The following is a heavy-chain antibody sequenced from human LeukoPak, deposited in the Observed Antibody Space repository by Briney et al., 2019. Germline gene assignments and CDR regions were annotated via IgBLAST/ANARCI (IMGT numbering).Heavy chain of an antibody. CDR1: GFTFSSHW. Sequence: GGSLRLSCAASGFTFSSHWIHWVRQAPGKGLVWVSGINRDESSTSYADSVKGRFTISRDNAKNTLYLQMNSLRAEDTAVYYCARGSGNEPFDYWGQGTLVTVSS. CDR2: INRDESST. CDR3: ARGSGNEPFDY. J-gene: IGHJ4*02. D-gene: IGHD5-12*01. V-gene: IGHV3-74*01.